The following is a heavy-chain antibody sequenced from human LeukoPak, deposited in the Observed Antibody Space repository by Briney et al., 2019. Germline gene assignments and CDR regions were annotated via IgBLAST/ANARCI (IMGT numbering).Heavy chain of an antibody. CDR3: VKLHCSSSNCFAGSFDV. D-gene: IGHD2-2*01. V-gene: IGHV3-9*01. CDR1: GFTFDDYD. Sequence: GGSLRLYCAASGFTFDDYDMHWVRQAPGKGLEWVSGISWNSVNIAYAESVRGRFTISRDNDENFLYLQMNSLRGADTALYYCVKLHCSSSNCFAGSFDVWGQGTMVTVSS. J-gene: IGHJ3*01. CDR2: ISWNSVNI.